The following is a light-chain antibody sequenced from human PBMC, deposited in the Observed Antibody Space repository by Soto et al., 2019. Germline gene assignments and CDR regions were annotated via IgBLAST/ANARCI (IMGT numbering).Light chain of an antibody. CDR2: AAS. CDR1: QDISDY. CDR3: QQLNSYPLT. Sequence: DIQLTQSPSFLSASVGDRVTITCRASQDISDYLAWYQQRLGKAPKLLIYAASTLQSGVPSRFSGSGSGTEFTLTISSLQPEDFATYSCQQLNSYPLTFGGGTKVEIK. V-gene: IGKV1-9*01. J-gene: IGKJ4*01.